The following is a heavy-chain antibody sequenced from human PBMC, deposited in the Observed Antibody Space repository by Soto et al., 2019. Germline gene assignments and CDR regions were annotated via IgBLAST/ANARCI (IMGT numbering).Heavy chain of an antibody. CDR3: AKVMGDSSPGAFDI. J-gene: IGHJ3*02. D-gene: IGHD6-13*01. V-gene: IGHV3-9*01. CDR1: GFTFDDYA. Sequence: PGGSLRLSCAASGFTFDDYAMHWVRQAPGKGLEWVSGISWNSGSIGYADSVKGRFTISRDNAKNSLYLQMNSLRAEDTALYYCAKVMGDSSPGAFDIWGQGTMVTVS. CDR2: ISWNSGSI.